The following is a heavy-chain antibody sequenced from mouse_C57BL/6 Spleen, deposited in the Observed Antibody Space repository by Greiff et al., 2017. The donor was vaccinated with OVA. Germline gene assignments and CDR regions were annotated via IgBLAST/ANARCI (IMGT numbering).Heavy chain of an antibody. CDR2: ISYSGST. CDR3: ARKDYGYFDY. Sequence: EVKLEESGPGMVKPSQSLSLTCTVTGYSITSGYDWHWIRHFPGNKLEWMGYISYSGSTNYNPSLKSRISITHDTSKNHFFLKLNSVTTEDTATYYCARKDYGYFDYWGQGTTLTVSS. V-gene: IGHV3-1*01. D-gene: IGHD2-4*01. CDR1: GYSITSGYD. J-gene: IGHJ2*01.